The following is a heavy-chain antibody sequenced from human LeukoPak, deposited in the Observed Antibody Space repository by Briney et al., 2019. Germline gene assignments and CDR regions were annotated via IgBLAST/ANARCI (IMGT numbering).Heavy chain of an antibody. CDR1: GYTFTGYY. J-gene: IGHJ3*02. D-gene: IGHD2-21*01. CDR2: INPNSGGT. Sequence: GASVKVSCKASGYTFTGYYMHWVRQAPGQGLEWMGWINPNSGGTNYAQKLQGRVTMTRDTSISTAYMELSRLRSDDTAVYYCARDCGGEGSDAFDIWGQGTMVTVSS. CDR3: ARDCGGEGSDAFDI. V-gene: IGHV1-2*02.